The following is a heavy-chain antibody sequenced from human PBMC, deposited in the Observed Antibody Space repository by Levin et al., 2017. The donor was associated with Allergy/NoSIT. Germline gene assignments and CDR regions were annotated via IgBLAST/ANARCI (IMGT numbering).Heavy chain of an antibody. CDR1: GLSFGDYA. CDR2: IRSKAYGGTT. Sequence: GGSLRLSCTASGLSFGDYAMSWFRQAPGKGLEWVGFIRSKAYGGTTEYAASVKGRFTISTNDSKSIAYLQMNSLKSEDTAVYYCASTRGIYFDCWGQGTLVTVSS. CDR3: ASTRGIYFDC. D-gene: IGHD3-16*01. V-gene: IGHV3-49*03. J-gene: IGHJ4*02.